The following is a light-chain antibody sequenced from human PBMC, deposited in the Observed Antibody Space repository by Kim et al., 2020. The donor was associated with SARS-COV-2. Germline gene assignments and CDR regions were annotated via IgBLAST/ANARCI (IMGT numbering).Light chain of an antibody. V-gene: IGLV6-57*03. CDR1: SGSIDDND. CDR2: EDD. J-gene: IGLJ2*01. CDR3: QSYSRDNVI. Sequence: GKTVTIAFTRSSGSIDDNDVQWYQQRPGGVPTTVIYEDDQRPSGVSDRFSGSIDNASNSASLTISGLRTEDEADYYCQSYSRDNVIFGGGTQLTVL.